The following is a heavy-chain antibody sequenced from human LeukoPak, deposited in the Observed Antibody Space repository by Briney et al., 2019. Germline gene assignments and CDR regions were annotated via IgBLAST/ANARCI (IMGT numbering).Heavy chain of an antibody. J-gene: IGHJ4*02. CDR3: ATDRSGWYVY. Sequence: PGGSPRLSCAPSGFTSSNAWASSVPQNPQERLERVVRIKSKTDGGTTNYAAPVKGTFTISRDESKNTLYLQMNSLQTQPTATHFCATDRSGWYVYWGEGALVTVSS. CDR2: IKSKTDGGTT. D-gene: IGHD6-19*01. V-gene: IGHV3-15*01. CDR1: GFTSSNAW.